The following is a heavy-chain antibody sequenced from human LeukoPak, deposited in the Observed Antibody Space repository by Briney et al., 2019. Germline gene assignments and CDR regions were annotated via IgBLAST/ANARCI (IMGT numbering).Heavy chain of an antibody. J-gene: IGHJ4*02. CDR2: IIPIFGTA. V-gene: IGHV1-69*01. D-gene: IGHD6-13*01. CDR3: ARGIRRGEAAGESDY. CDR1: GGTFSSYA. Sequence: SVKVSCKASGGTFSSYAISWVRQAPGQGLEWMGGIIPIFGTANYAQKFQGRVTITADESTSTAYMELSSLRSEDTAVYYCARGIRRGEAAGESDYWGQGTLVTVSS.